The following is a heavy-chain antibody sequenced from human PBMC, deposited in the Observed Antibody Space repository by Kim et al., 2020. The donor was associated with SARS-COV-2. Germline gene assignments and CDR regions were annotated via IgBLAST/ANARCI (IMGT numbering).Heavy chain of an antibody. D-gene: IGHD6-6*01. CDR3: ARGQIDPSSSGLWWFDP. CDR2: IIPIFGTA. Sequence: SVKVSCKASGGTFSSYAISWVRQAPGQGLEWMGGIIPIFGTANYAQKFQGRVTITADESTSTAYMELSSLRSEDTAVYYCARGQIDPSSSGLWWFDPWGQGTLVTVSS. J-gene: IGHJ5*02. V-gene: IGHV1-69*13. CDR1: GGTFSSYA.